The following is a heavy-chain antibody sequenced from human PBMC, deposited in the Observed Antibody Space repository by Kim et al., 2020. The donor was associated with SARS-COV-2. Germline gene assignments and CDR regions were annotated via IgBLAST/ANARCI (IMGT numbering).Heavy chain of an antibody. CDR2: AYYIGNT. J-gene: IGHJ2*01. D-gene: IGHD6-19*01. Sequence: SETLSLTCTVSGGSLSSSSYYWGWIRQPPGKGLEWIGTAYYIGNTYYNPSLKSRVTISVDTSKNQFSLKLGSVTAADTAVYYCAIHQRYSSGWYV. CDR3: AIHQRYSSGWYV. V-gene: IGHV4-39*01. CDR1: GGSLSSSSYY.